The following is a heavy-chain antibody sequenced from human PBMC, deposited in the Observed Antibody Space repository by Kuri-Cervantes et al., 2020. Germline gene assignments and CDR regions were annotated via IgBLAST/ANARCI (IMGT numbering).Heavy chain of an antibody. CDR1: GGTFSSYA. J-gene: IGHJ3*02. CDR3: ARGEVPVAGSAFDI. V-gene: IGHV1-69*06. D-gene: IGHD6-19*01. Sequence: SVKVSCKASGGTFSSYAISWVRQAPGQGLEWMGGIIPIFGTANYAQKFQGRVTITADTSTSTAYMELRSLRSDDTAVYYCARGEVPVAGSAFDIWGQGTMVTVSS. CDR2: IIPIFGTA.